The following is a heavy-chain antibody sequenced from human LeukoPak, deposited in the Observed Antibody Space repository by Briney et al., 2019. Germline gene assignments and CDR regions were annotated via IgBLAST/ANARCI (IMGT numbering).Heavy chain of an antibody. CDR2: ISTSDGST. CDR3: TKFDY. Sequence: RGSLRLSCAASGFTFNNSAISWVRQTPGKGLEWVSTISTSDGSTFFADSVKGRFTISRDNSKNTLFLQMNSLRAEDTALYYCTKFDYWGQGALVTVSS. J-gene: IGHJ4*02. CDR1: GFTFNNSA. V-gene: IGHV3-23*01.